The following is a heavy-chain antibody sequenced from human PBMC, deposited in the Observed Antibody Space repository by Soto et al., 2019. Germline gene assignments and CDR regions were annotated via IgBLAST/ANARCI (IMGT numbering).Heavy chain of an antibody. V-gene: IGHV3-30*18. Sequence: QVQLVESGGGVVQPGRSLRLSCAASGFTFSSYGMHWVRQAPGKGLEWVAVISYDGSNKYYADSVKGRFTISRDNSKNTRYLQMNSLRAEDTAVYYCAKDVVVGATTGLGEYYYYYGMDVWGQGTTVTVSS. CDR3: AKDVVVGATTGLGEYYYYYGMDV. CDR2: ISYDGSNK. J-gene: IGHJ6*02. D-gene: IGHD1-26*01. CDR1: GFTFSSYG.